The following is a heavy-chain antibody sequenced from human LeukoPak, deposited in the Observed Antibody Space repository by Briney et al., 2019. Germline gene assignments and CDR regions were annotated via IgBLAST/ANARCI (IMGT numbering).Heavy chain of an antibody. V-gene: IGHV1-46*01. CDR2: INPSGGST. J-gene: IGHJ5*02. Sequence: ASVTVSCKASGYTFTSYYMHWVRQAPGQGLEWMGIINPSGGSTIYAQKFQGRVTMTRDTSTSTVYMELSSLRSEDTAVYYCARGTLTMVRGVIGWFDHWGQGTLVTVSS. D-gene: IGHD3-10*01. CDR1: GYTFTSYY. CDR3: ARGTLTMVRGVIGWFDH.